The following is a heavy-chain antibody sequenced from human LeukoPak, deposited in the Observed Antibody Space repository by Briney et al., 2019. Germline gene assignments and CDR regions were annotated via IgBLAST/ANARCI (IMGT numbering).Heavy chain of an antibody. D-gene: IGHD1-20*01. V-gene: IGHV3-33*01. CDR1: GFTFSDCH. CDR3: LRDLNWSLDQ. J-gene: IGHJ4*02. CDR2: IWYDEDAK. Sequence: GGSLRLSCAASGFTFSDCHIHWVRQAPGKGLDWVALIWYDEDAKFYADSVKGRFTISRDNSKDTLYLQMNSLRAEDTAVYYCLRDLNWSLDQWGQGTLVTVSS.